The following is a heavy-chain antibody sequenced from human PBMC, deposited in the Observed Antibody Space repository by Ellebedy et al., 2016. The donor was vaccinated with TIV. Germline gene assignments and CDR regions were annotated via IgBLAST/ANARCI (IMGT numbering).Heavy chain of an antibody. D-gene: IGHD3-22*01. CDR3: AKGRGGGSDSSAPRYYFDY. Sequence: PGGSLRLSCAASGFTFSSYAMSWVRQAPGKGLEWVSTICSTGSRTYYADSVAGRFIISRDNSKKTLNLQMNSLRAEDTAVYYCAKGRGGGSDSSAPRYYFDYWGLGTLVTVSS. CDR2: ICSTGSRT. V-gene: IGHV3-23*01. CDR1: GFTFSSYA. J-gene: IGHJ4*02.